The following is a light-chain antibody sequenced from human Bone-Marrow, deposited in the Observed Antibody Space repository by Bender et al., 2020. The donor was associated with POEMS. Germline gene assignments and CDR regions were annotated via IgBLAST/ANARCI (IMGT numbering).Light chain of an antibody. Sequence: QSVLTQPPSASGTPGQSVTISCSGTSSNFGNNAANWYQHVPGTAPKLLIYSYNQRPTGAPDRFSPSTSGTSASLALSGLHSDGEAYYYCSSWDDRLNGWVFGGGTKLPAL. J-gene: IGLJ3*02. V-gene: IGLV1-44*01. CDR1: SSNFGNNA. CDR2: SYN. CDR3: SSWDDRLNGWV.